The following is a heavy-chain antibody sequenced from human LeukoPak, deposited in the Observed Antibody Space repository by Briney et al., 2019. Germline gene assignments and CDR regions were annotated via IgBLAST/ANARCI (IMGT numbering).Heavy chain of an antibody. CDR3: ARVAVDTFDY. CDR1: GGSTSSYY. Sequence: KTSETLSLTCTVSGGSTSSYYWSWIRQPPGKGLEWIGYVYYSGSTNYNSSLKSRVTISVDTSKNQFSLKLSSVTAADTAVYYCARVAVDTFDYWGQGTLVTVSS. J-gene: IGHJ4*02. V-gene: IGHV4-59*01. D-gene: IGHD6-19*01. CDR2: VYYSGST.